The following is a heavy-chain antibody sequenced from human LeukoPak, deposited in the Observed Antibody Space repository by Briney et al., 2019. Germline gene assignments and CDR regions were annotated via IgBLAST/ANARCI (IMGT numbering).Heavy chain of an antibody. CDR2: ISGSNGNT. CDR3: ARSGRGTSYYFDL. D-gene: IGHD1-26*01. Sequence: GASVKVSCKASGYSFTRYGISWVRQAPGQGLEWMGWISGSNGNTKYAQKFQGRVTMTTDTSTGTAYMDLRNLRFDDTAVYFCARSGRGTSYYFDLWGQGTLVTVSS. J-gene: IGHJ4*02. V-gene: IGHV1-18*01. CDR1: GYSFTRYG.